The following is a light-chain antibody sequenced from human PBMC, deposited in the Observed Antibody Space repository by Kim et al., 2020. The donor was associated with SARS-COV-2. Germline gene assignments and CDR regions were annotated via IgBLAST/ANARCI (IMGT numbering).Light chain of an antibody. J-gene: IGLJ2*01. CDR1: KLGDKF. V-gene: IGLV3-1*01. CDR2: QDT. Sequence: SVSPGQTASIACSGDKLGDKFVSWYQHRPGQAPDLVIYQDTKRPSGIPERFSGSNSGNTATLTISGTQAMDEADYYCQAWDSATAIFGGGTKLTVL. CDR3: QAWDSATAI.